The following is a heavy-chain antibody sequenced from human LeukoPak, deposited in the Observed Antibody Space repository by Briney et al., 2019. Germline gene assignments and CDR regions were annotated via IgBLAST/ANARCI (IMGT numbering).Heavy chain of an antibody. J-gene: IGHJ5*02. D-gene: IGHD2-8*01. V-gene: IGHV3-23*01. CDR1: GFIFRSFT. Sequence: PGGSLRLSCDASGFIFRSFTMSCVRQAPGRGPEWVSSISGAGHGTYYADSVKGRFTISRDNSESTVHLQMNSLRADDTAIYYCARETIRCADGVCYDNWFDPWGQGTLVTVSS. CDR2: ISGAGHGT. CDR3: ARETIRCADGVCYDNWFDP.